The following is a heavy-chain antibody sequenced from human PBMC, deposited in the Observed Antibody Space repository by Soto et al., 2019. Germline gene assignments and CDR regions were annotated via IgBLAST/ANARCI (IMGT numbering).Heavy chain of an antibody. CDR1: AYPFTSYG. V-gene: IGHV1-18*01. D-gene: IGHD5-18*01. J-gene: IGHJ6*02. Sequence: RXPVKVSGNASAYPFTSYGIIWVRQAPGQGLEWMGWISAYKGNTNYAQKLQGRVTMTTDTSTSTAYMELRSLRSDDTAVYYCATGRYSYGWGFYHYGMDVWAQGTTVTVSS. CDR3: ATGRYSYGWGFYHYGMDV. CDR2: ISAYKGNT.